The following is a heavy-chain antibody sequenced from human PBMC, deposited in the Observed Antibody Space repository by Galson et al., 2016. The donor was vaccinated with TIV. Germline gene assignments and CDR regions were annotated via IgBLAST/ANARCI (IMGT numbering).Heavy chain of an antibody. CDR3: ARGRGYYFGSGSSYFDY. Sequence: SVKVSCKASGGTFSNFVISWVRQAPGQGLEWMGSINPIFGTANYAQKFQGRVTITADTSTSTIYMELSSLRSEDTAVCYCARGRGYYFGSGSSYFDYWGQGSLVTVSS. D-gene: IGHD3-10*01. V-gene: IGHV1-69*06. J-gene: IGHJ4*02. CDR1: GGTFSNFV. CDR2: INPIFGTA.